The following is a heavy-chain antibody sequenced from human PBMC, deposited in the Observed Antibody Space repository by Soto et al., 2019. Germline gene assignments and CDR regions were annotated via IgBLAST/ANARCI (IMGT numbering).Heavy chain of an antibody. CDR3: ARVFEKLAPPDAFDI. CDR2: ISSSSRYT. Sequence: GGSLRLSCAASGFSFSDYYMSWIRQAPGKGLEWVSYISSSSRYTNYADSVKGRFTISRDNAKNSLYLQMNSLRAEDTAVYYCARVFEKLAPPDAFDIWGQGTMVTVS. J-gene: IGHJ3*02. V-gene: IGHV3-11*06. CDR1: GFSFSDYY. D-gene: IGHD6-6*01.